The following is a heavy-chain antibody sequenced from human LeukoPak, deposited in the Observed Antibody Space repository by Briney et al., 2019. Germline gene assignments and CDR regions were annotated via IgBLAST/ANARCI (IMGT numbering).Heavy chain of an antibody. V-gene: IGHV3-48*04. Sequence: GGSLRLSCAASGFTFSSYSMTWVRQAPGKGLEWVSYISSTSSSIYYADSVKGRFTISRDNAKNSLYLQMNSLRAEDTAAYYCARDVPGMEGYWGQGTLVTVSS. CDR1: GFTFSSYS. CDR2: ISSTSSSI. CDR3: ARDVPGMEGY. D-gene: IGHD3-3*01. J-gene: IGHJ4*02.